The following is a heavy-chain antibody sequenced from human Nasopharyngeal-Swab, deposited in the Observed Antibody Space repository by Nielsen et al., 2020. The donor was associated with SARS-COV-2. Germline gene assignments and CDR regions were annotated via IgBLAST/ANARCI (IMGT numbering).Heavy chain of an antibody. CDR2: IDRSGPYA. CDR3: AVGAAQVDY. J-gene: IGHJ4*02. Sequence: GESLKISCAASGFTFSTHSMNWVRQAPGKGLEWVSSIDRSGPYAYYADSVKGRFTISRDSAENSLYLQMNSLRAEDTAVYYCAVGAAQVDYWGQGTLVTVSS. D-gene: IGHD1-26*01. V-gene: IGHV3-21*01. CDR1: GFTFSTHS.